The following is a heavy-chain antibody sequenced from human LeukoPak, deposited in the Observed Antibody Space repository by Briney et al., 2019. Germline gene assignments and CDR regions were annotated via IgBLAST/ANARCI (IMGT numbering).Heavy chain of an antibody. CDR3: AKDSSIAAAGDYYYYYMDV. V-gene: IGHV3-30-3*01. D-gene: IGHD6-13*01. J-gene: IGHJ6*03. CDR2: ISYDGTNK. CDR1: GFTFSSYT. Sequence: GGSLRLSCATSGFTFSSYTMHWVRQAPGKGLDWVAVISYDGTNKYYADSVKGRFTISRDTSKNTLYLQMNSLRAEDTAVYYCAKDSSIAAAGDYYYYYMDVWGKGTTVTVSS.